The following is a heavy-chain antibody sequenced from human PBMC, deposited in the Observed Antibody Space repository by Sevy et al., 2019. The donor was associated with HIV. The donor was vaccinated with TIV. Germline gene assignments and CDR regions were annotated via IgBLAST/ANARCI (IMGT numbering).Heavy chain of an antibody. J-gene: IGHJ3*02. CDR3: AKDRKVLLVVYAIPFDVFDI. D-gene: IGHD2-8*02. V-gene: IGHV3-30*02. CDR2: IRYDGSNE. CDR1: GFTFSNHG. Sequence: GGSLRLSCAASGFTFSNHGMHWVRQAPGKGLEWVAFIRYDGSNEYYGDSVKGRFTISRDNSKDTLYLQMNSLRLEDTAVYFCAKDRKVLLVVYAIPFDVFDIWGHGTMVTVSS.